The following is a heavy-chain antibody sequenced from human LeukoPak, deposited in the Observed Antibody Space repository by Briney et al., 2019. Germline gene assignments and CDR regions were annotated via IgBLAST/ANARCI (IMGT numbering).Heavy chain of an antibody. V-gene: IGHV4-61*01. CDR1: GGSVSSGSYY. Sequence: SETLSLTCTVSGGSVSSGSYYWSWIRQPPGKGLEWIGYTYYSGSTNYNPSLKSRVTISVDTSKNQFSLKLSSVTAADTAVYYCARSSSGYYPDYYFDYWGQGTLVTVSS. D-gene: IGHD3-22*01. CDR2: TYYSGST. J-gene: IGHJ4*02. CDR3: ARSSSGYYPDYYFDY.